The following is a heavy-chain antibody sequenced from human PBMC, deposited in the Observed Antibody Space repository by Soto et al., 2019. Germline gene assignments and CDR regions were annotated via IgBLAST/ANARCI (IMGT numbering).Heavy chain of an antibody. D-gene: IGHD3-9*01. Sequence: PGGSLRLSCAASGFTFSSYGMHWVRQAPGKGLEWVAVIWYDGSNKYYADSVKGRFTISRDNSKNTLYLQMNSLRAEDTAVYYCARDSVPDWLDYYSYGMDVCGQGTTVTVSS. CDR3: ARDSVPDWLDYYSYGMDV. V-gene: IGHV3-33*08. CDR2: IWYDGSNK. J-gene: IGHJ6*02. CDR1: GFTFSSYG.